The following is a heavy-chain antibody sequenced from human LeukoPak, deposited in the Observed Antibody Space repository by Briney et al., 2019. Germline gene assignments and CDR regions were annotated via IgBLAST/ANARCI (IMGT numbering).Heavy chain of an antibody. CDR1: GFTISSYW. Sequence: GGSLRLSCAASGFTISSYWMSWVRQAPGKGLEWVACIKQDGSERYYVDSVKGRFTISRDNVKNSLYLQMNSLRAEDTAVYYCASAGTSYGDQFFDYWGQGTLVTVSS. CDR2: IKQDGSER. CDR3: ASAGTSYGDQFFDY. V-gene: IGHV3-7*01. D-gene: IGHD4-17*01. J-gene: IGHJ4*02.